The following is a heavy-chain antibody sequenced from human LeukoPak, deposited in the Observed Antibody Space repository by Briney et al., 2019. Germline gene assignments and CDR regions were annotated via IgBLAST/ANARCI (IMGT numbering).Heavy chain of an antibody. CDR3: VAARADFDY. V-gene: IGHV3-74*01. CDR2: INSDGTST. Sequence: GGSLRLSCAASGFTFNSYAMSWGRQAPGKGLVWVSRINSDGTSTTYADPVKGRFTISRDTAKNSLYLQMNSLRAEDTAVYYCVAARADFDYWGQGTLVTVSS. J-gene: IGHJ4*02. CDR1: GFTFNSYA. D-gene: IGHD2-15*01.